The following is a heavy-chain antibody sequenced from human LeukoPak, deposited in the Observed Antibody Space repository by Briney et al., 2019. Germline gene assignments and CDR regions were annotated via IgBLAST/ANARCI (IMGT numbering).Heavy chain of an antibody. J-gene: IGHJ3*02. CDR1: GFTFTHFG. V-gene: IGHV3-30*02. CDR2: INYDGSDK. CDR3: AKGVGSRSAFDI. D-gene: IGHD2-15*01. Sequence: PGGSLRLSCAASGFTFTHFGMHWVRQAPGRGLEWVAFINYDGSDKYYTDSVKGRFTISRDNAKNFLYLRMNSLRAEDMALYYCAKGVGSRSAFDIWGQGTMVTVSS.